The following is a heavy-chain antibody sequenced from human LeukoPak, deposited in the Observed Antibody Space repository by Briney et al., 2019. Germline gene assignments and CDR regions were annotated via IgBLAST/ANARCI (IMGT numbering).Heavy chain of an antibody. CDR3: GRSYGSGSYPPY. V-gene: IGHV3-74*01. D-gene: IGHD3-10*01. CDR1: GFTFSSYW. CDR2: INSDGSST. Sequence: GGSLRLSCAASGFTFSSYWMHWVRQAPGKGLVLVSRINSDGSSTSYADSVKGRFTISRDNAKNTLYLQMNSLRAEDTAVYYCGRSYGSGSYPPYWGQGTLDTVSS. J-gene: IGHJ4*02.